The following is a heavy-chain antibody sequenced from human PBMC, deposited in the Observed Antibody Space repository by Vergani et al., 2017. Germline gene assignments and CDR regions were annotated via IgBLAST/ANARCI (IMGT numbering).Heavy chain of an antibody. CDR1: GYKFSSSW. J-gene: IGHJ4*02. CDR2: IYPGDSDT. D-gene: IGHD3-22*01. CDR3: ARQNDDASGYYYSEY. V-gene: IGHV5-51*01. Sequence: EVQLVQSGAEVKKPGESLKISCKGSGYKFSSSWIGWVRQMPGKGLEWMGIIYPGDSDTTYSQSCQGQVTISADTSISTAYLQWSTLKASDTAMYYCARQNDDASGYYYSEYWGQRTLVTCSS.